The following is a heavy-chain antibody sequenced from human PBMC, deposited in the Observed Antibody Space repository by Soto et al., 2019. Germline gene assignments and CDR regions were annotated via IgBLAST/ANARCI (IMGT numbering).Heavy chain of an antibody. J-gene: IGHJ2*01. D-gene: IGHD3-9*01. CDR2: INDRGSI. V-gene: IGHV4-34*01. Sequence: VQLQQWGAGPLRPLETLSLTCGVSGGSFSGYYWAWIRQSPGKGLEWIGEINDRGSINYNPSLKSRVSISVDTSKNHYSLNLRSVTAADTAVYYCARESHDILTGPPWVWYFDLWGRGTLVTVSS. CDR1: GGSFSGYY. CDR3: ARESHDILTGPPWVWYFDL.